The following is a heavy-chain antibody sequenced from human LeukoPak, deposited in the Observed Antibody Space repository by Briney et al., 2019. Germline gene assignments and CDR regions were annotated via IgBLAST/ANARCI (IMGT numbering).Heavy chain of an antibody. CDR2: IYTSGST. CDR3: ARGRIAVAGGFDY. J-gene: IGHJ4*02. CDR1: VGSTSSGSYY. V-gene: IGHV4-61*02. D-gene: IGHD6-19*01. Sequence: SETLSLTCTFSVGSTSSGSYYSSWIRQPPGKGLEWIGRIYTSGSTNYNPSLKTRVTISVDTSKNQFSLKLSSVTAADTAVYYCARGRIAVAGGFDYWGQGTLVTVSS.